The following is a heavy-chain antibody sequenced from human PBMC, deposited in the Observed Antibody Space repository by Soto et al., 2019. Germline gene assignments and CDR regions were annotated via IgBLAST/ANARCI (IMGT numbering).Heavy chain of an antibody. V-gene: IGHV1-8*01. J-gene: IGHJ4*02. CDR1: GYTFTTYD. Sequence: VASVKVSCKASGYTFTTYDINWVRQAPGQGLEWMGWMNPYTGKAGYAQKFQGRVAMTRDNSISTAYLELSGLRSDDTAVYYCARRKERSGPNYFDYWGQGTLVTVSS. D-gene: IGHD6-25*01. CDR3: ARRKERSGPNYFDY. CDR2: MNPYTGKA.